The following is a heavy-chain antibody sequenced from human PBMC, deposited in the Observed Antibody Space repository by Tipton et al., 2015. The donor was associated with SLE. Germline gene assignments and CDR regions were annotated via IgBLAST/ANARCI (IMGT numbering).Heavy chain of an antibody. D-gene: IGHD6-19*01. CDR3: ARLAVALYYYYGMDV. V-gene: IGHV3-7*01. Sequence: VQLVQSGGGLVQPGGSLRLSCAASGFTFSSYWMSWVRPAPGKGLEWGANIKQDGSEKYYVDSVKGRFTISRDNAKNSLYLQMNSLRAEDTAVYYCARLAVALYYYYGMDVWGQGTTVTVSS. J-gene: IGHJ6*02. CDR2: IKQDGSEK. CDR1: GFTFSSYW.